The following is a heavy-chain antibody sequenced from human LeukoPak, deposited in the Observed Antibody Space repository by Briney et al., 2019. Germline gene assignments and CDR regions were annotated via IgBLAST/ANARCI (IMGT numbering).Heavy chain of an antibody. Sequence: GGSLRPSCAASGLTFSSYSMNWVRQAPGKGLEWVSGISGSGFDTYYADSVKGRFTISRDNSKNTLNLQMNGLRAEDTAVYYCAKGTRRETIFGIIIRYFDYWGQGTLVTVSS. V-gene: IGHV3-23*01. CDR3: AKGTRRETIFGIIIRYFDY. J-gene: IGHJ4*02. CDR1: GLTFSSYS. CDR2: ISGSGFDT. D-gene: IGHD3-3*01.